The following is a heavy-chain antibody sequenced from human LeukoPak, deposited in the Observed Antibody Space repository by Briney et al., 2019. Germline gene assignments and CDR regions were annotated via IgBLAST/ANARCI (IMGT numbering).Heavy chain of an antibody. CDR1: GDSVSSNIAA. Sequence: SQTLSLTCVISGDSVSSNIAAWNWVRQSPSRGLEWLGRTYFRYKWYTDYSPSVKSRISITGDSSKNQFSLHLNSATPEDTAVYYCARVLTRTWPFYYYGLDVWGQGTTVTVSS. D-gene: IGHD2-2*01. CDR2: TYFRYKWYT. CDR3: ARVLTRTWPFYYYGLDV. V-gene: IGHV6-1*01. J-gene: IGHJ6*02.